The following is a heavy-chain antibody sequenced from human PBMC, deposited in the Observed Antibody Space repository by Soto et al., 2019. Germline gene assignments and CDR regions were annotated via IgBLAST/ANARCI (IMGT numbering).Heavy chain of an antibody. Sequence: GGSLRLSCAASGFTFSSYAMHWVRQAPGKGLEWVAVISYDGSNKYYADSVKGRFTISRDNSKNTLYLQMNSLRAEDTAVYYCARPAFSYSSSWFDYWGQGTLVTVSS. CDR2: ISYDGSNK. V-gene: IGHV3-30-3*01. CDR3: ARPAFSYSSSWFDY. J-gene: IGHJ4*02. D-gene: IGHD6-13*01. CDR1: GFTFSSYA.